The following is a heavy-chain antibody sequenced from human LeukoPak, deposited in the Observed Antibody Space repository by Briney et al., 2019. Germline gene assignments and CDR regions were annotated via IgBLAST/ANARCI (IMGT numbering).Heavy chain of an antibody. V-gene: IGHV3-23*01. J-gene: IGHJ3*02. D-gene: IGHD3-22*01. Sequence: GGSLRLSCAASGFTFSSYAMSWVRQAPGKGLEWVSAISGSGGSTYYADPVKGRFTISRDNSKNTLYLQMNSLRAEDTAVYYCAKDRSGSDAFDIWGQGTMVTVSS. CDR2: ISGSGGST. CDR3: AKDRSGSDAFDI. CDR1: GFTFSSYA.